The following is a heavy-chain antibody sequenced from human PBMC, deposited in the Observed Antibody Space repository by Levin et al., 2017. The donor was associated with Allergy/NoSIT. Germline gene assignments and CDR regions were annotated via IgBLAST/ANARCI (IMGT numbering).Heavy chain of an antibody. CDR2: ISYDGSNK. V-gene: IGHV3-30*03. J-gene: IGHJ6*03. Sequence: PGGSLRLSCAASRFSFSNYGMHWVRQAPGKGLEWVAVISYDGSNKYYADSVKGRFAISRDNSKTTLYLQMNSLRAEDTAMYYCASSYYYMDVWGKGTTVTVSS. CDR3: ASSYYYMDV. CDR1: RFSFSNYG.